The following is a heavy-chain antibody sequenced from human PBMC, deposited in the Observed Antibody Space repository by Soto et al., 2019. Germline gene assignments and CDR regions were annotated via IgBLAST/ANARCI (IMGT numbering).Heavy chain of an antibody. D-gene: IGHD6-13*01. Sequence: SETLSLTCTVSGGSISGSSYYWGWIRQPPGKGLEWIGSIFYTGSTYYNPSLKSRVTISVDTAKNKFSLKLSSVTAADKAVYYCARASSGTLWGSLASWGQADLVS. V-gene: IGHV4-39*01. CDR1: GGSISGSSYY. CDR3: ARASSGTLWGSLAS. CDR2: IFYTGST. J-gene: IGHJ5*02.